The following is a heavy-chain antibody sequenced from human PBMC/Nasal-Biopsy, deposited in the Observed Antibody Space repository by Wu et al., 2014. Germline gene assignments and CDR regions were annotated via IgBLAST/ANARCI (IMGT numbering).Heavy chain of an antibody. CDR2: ISDDGSNQ. J-gene: IGHJ4*02. CDR3: AKEDTSVAGWVFFES. CDR1: GFTVTSSG. Sequence: LRLSCAASGFTVTSSGMHWVRQAPGKGLEWVALISDDGSNQQYADSVKGRFTISRDSSKNMLYLQMTSLKSDDTADYYCAKEDTSVAGWVFFESWGQGTLVTVSS. V-gene: IGHV3-30*18. D-gene: IGHD6-19*01.